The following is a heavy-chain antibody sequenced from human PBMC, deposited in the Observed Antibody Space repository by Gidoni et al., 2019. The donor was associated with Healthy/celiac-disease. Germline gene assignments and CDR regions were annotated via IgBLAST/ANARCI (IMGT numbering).Heavy chain of an antibody. D-gene: IGHD3-22*01. V-gene: IGHV4-4*07. CDR1: VAPITSYY. CDR2: IYASGST. CDR3: ARGSYDSSGYWLFDY. Sequence: QVQLQESGPGLVKPLETLSLTCSVSVAPITSYYWTWIRQSAGKGLEWIGRIYASGSTNYNPSLKSRVTMSVDTSKNQFSLKLTSVTAADTAVYYCARGSYDSSGYWLFDYWGQGILVTVSS. J-gene: IGHJ4*02.